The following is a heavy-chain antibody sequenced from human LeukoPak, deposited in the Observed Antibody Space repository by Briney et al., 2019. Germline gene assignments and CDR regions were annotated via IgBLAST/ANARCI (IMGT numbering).Heavy chain of an antibody. CDR3: ARDYSSGWSYFDY. CDR2: IYHSGST. Sequence: SETLSLTCAVSGGSISSSNWWSWVRQPPGKGLEWIGEIYHSGSTNYNPSLKSRVTISVDKSKNQFSLKLSSVTAADTAVYYCARDYSSGWSYFDYRGQGTLVTVSS. V-gene: IGHV4-4*02. D-gene: IGHD6-19*01. CDR1: GGSISSSNW. J-gene: IGHJ4*02.